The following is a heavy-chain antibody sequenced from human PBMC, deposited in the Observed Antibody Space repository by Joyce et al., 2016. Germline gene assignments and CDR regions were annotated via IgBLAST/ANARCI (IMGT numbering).Heavy chain of an antibody. V-gene: IGHV4-59*01. CDR1: GDSIGTYY. D-gene: IGHD6-13*01. Sequence: QVQLQESGPGLVKPSETLSLTCTVSGDSIGTYYWNWIRQPPGKGLEWTGYIFYTGSTNYNPSLKSRVTMSVDMSKNQFSLNLNSVTAADTAVYYCARVGSSWSFGYWGQGTLVTVSS. CDR2: IFYTGST. CDR3: ARVGSSWSFGY. J-gene: IGHJ4*02.